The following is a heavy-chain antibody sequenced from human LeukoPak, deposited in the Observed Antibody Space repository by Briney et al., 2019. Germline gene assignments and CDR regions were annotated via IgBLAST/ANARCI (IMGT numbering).Heavy chain of an antibody. V-gene: IGHV4-61*02. CDR2: IYVNGST. D-gene: IGHD6-19*01. J-gene: IGHJ4*02. CDR3: ARGRGIAVAAHFDY. CDR1: GGSVNSGTYY. Sequence: SQTLSLTCTVSGGSVNSGTYYWSWIRQPAGKGLEWIGRIYVNGSTNYNPSLKSRVTISVDTSKNQFSLKLSSVTAADTAVYHCARGRGIAVAAHFDYWGQGTLVTVSS.